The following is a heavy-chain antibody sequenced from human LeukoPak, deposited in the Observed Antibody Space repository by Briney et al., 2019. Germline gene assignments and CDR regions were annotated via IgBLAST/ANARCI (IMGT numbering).Heavy chain of an antibody. D-gene: IGHD2-15*01. CDR2: IYYSGST. Sequence: SETLSLTCTVSGGSISSSSYYWGWIRQPPGKRLEWSGSIYYSGSTYYNPSLKSRVTISVDTSKNQFSLKLSSVTAADTAACYCARQAVPISSGVGYFDYWGQGTLVTVSS. CDR3: ARQAVPISSGVGYFDY. V-gene: IGHV4-39*01. CDR1: GGSISSSSYY. J-gene: IGHJ4*02.